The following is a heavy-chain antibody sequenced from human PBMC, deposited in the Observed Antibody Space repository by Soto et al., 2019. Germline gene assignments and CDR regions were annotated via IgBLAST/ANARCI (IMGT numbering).Heavy chain of an antibody. J-gene: IGHJ1*01. CDR3: ARARVQYYYDSRGYYPEYFQH. D-gene: IGHD3-22*01. CDR1: GGSVSSGSYY. Sequence: QVQLQESGPGLVKPSETLSLTCTVSGGSVSSGSYYWSWIRQPPGKGLEWIGYIYYSGSTNYNPSLKSRVNISVDTSKNQFSLTLSSVTAADTAVYYCARARVQYYYDSRGYYPEYFQHWGQGTLVTVSS. V-gene: IGHV4-61*01. CDR2: IYYSGST.